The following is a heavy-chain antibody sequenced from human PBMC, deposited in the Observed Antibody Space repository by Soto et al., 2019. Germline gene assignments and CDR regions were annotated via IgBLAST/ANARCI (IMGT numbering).Heavy chain of an antibody. D-gene: IGHD4-17*01. CDR3: ARGTVRDHDFGDH. V-gene: IGHV3-74*01. CDR1: GFTFSSYW. CDR2: ISSDGSST. Sequence: EVQLVESGGDLVQPGGSLRLSCAASGFTFSSYWMHWVRQVSGKGLVWVSRISSDGSSTNYADSVRGRFIISRDNAKNTLYLQVNSLRVEDTAVYYCARGTVRDHDFGDHWGQGTLVAVSS. J-gene: IGHJ4*02.